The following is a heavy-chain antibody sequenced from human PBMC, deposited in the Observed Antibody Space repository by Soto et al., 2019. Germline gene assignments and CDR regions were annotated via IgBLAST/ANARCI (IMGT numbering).Heavy chain of an antibody. Sequence: ASVKVSCKVSGYTLTELSMHWVRQAPGKGLEWMGGFDPEDGETIYAQKFQGRVTMTEDTSTDTAYMELSSLRSEDTAVYYCATDLLPRGGYCTSPSCQRPGFDHWGQGTLVTVSS. J-gene: IGHJ5*02. CDR3: ATDLLPRGGYCTSPSCQRPGFDH. CDR2: FDPEDGET. CDR1: GYTLTELS. V-gene: IGHV1-24*01. D-gene: IGHD2-2*01.